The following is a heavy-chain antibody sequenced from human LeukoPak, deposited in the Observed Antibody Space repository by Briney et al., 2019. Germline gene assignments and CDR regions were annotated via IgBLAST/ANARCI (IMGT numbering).Heavy chain of an antibody. V-gene: IGHV1-69*01. CDR3: ARVGFSYYYMDV. D-gene: IGHD3-10*01. CDR2: IIPIFGTA. CDR1: GGTFSSYA. Sequence: SSVKVSCKASGGTFSSYAISWVRQAPGQGLEWMGGIIPIFGTANYAQKFQGRVTITADESTSTAYMELSSLRSEDTAVYYCARVGFSYYYMDVWGKGTTVTGSS. J-gene: IGHJ6*03.